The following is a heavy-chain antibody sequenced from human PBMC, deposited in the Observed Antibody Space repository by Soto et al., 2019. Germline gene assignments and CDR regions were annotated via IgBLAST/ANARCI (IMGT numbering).Heavy chain of an antibody. J-gene: IGHJ3*02. CDR1: GYTFTSYG. CDR3: ARDRRHYYDSSGYYYDAFDI. Sequence: QVQLVQSGAEVKKPGASVKVSCKASGYTFTSYGISWVRQAPGQGLEWMGWISAYNVNTNYAQKVPGIVTMTTDTSTSTAYMELRSLRSDDTAVYYCARDRRHYYDSSGYYYDAFDIWGQGTMVTVSS. V-gene: IGHV1-18*01. CDR2: ISAYNVNT. D-gene: IGHD3-22*01.